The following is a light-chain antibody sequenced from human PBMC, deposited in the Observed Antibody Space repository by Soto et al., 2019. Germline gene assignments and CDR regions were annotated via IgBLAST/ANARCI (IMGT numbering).Light chain of an antibody. V-gene: IGLV2-8*01. CDR1: SSDVGGFDF. CDR3: TSYGGKDNKVL. J-gene: IGLJ2*01. CDR2: EVT. Sequence: QSALTQPPSASGSSGQSVTISCTGTSSDVGGFDFVSWYQQHPGKAPKLLIFEVTQRPSGVPDRFSGSKSVNTASLTVSGIQAEDEADYYCTSYGGKDNKVLFGGGTKLTVL.